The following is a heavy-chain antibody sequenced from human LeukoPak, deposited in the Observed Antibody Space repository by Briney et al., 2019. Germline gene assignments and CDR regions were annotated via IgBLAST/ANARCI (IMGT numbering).Heavy chain of an antibody. CDR1: GVTFNTYA. CDR2: SSYDGSHK. J-gene: IGHJ1*01. D-gene: IGHD2-15*01. Sequence: PGGTLRLSCAASGVTFNTYAMHWVRKPPGKGLDREALSSYDGSHKYYADSVMGRFTIYRDNSQNTWYLQMNGLRAEATAVYYCARGPTRCSAGSCYWPVFQLGGQGILVSV. CDR3: ARGPTRCSAGSCYWPVFQL. V-gene: IGHV3-30*04.